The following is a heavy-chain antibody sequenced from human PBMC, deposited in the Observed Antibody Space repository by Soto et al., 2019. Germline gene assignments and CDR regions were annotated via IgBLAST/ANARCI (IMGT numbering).Heavy chain of an antibody. CDR1: GFTFDDNA. D-gene: IGHD3-16*01. V-gene: IGHV3-9*01. Sequence: SLRLSGAVSGFTFDDNAMHWVWQAPEKGLEWVSGINWKSDIGYADSVKGRFTISRDNAENSLYLQMNSLRAEDTALYYCAISQGRGGRTTFIYWGQGTQVTVSS. CDR2: INWKSDI. J-gene: IGHJ4*02. CDR3: AISQGRGGRTTFIY.